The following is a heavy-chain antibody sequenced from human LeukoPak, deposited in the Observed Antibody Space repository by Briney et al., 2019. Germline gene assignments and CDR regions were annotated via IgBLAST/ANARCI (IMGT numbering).Heavy chain of an antibody. CDR3: ASEEAIGSSTSYYMDV. J-gene: IGHJ6*03. CDR2: INHSGRA. Sequence: PSETLSLTCAVYGGSFSGYYWSWIRQPPGKGLEWIGEINHSGRANYNPSLKSRVTISVDTSKNQFSLKLSSVTAADTAVYYCASEEAIGSSTSYYMDVWGKGTTVTVSS. CDR1: GGSFSGYY. D-gene: IGHD2-2*01. V-gene: IGHV4-34*01.